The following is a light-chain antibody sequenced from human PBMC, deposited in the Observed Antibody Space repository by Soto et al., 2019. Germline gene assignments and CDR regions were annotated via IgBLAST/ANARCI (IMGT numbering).Light chain of an antibody. CDR2: GAS. CDR3: QQYGSSPGYT. V-gene: IGKV3-20*01. CDR1: QSVSSSY. J-gene: IGKJ2*01. Sequence: EIVWTQSPGTLSLSPGERATLSCRASQSVSSSYLAWYQQKPGQAPRLLIYGASSRATGIPDRFSGSGSGTDFTLTISRLEPEDFAVYYCQQYGSSPGYTFGQGTKVDIK.